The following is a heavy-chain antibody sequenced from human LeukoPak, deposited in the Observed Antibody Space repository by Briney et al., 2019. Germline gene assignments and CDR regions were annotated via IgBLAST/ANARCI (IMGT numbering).Heavy chain of an antibody. CDR1: GFDISSYD. CDR2: ITISGNTK. V-gene: IGHV3-48*03. J-gene: IGHJ5*02. Sequence: PGGFQSPSCAASGFDISSYDMNWLRQAAKNGLEGIADITISGNTKNYADSVKGRFTISRDNARTSLYLQMNSLRVEDTGVYYCARGDPHADLWGQGTLVTVSS. CDR3: ARGDPHADL.